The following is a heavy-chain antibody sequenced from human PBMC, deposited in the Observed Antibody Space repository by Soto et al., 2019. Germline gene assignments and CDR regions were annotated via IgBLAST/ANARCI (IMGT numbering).Heavy chain of an antibody. CDR1: GFTFSDYY. CDR3: ARDGGYFDWLNYYYYGMDV. D-gene: IGHD3-9*01. V-gene: IGHV3-11*05. Sequence: GGSLRLSCAASGFTFSDYYMSWIRQAPGKGLEWVSYISSSSSYTNYADSVKGRFTISRDNAKNSLYLQMNSLRAEDTAVYYCARDGGYFDWLNYYYYGMDVWGQGTTVTVSS. CDR2: ISSSSSYT. J-gene: IGHJ6*02.